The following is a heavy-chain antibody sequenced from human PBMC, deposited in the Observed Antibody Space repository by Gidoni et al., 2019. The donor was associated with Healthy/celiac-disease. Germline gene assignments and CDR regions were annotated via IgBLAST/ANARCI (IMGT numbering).Heavy chain of an antibody. V-gene: IGHV4-38-2*02. Sequence: QVQLQESGPGLVKPSETLSLTCTVSGYSISSGYYWGWIRQPPGKGLEWMWSIYHSGSTYDNPSLKRRVTISVATSKYQFPLKLSPVPAADTAVYYWARDDGATYDYLWGGDGMDVWGQGTTVTVSS. J-gene: IGHJ6*02. CDR3: ARDDGATYDYLWGGDGMDV. D-gene: IGHD3-16*01. CDR2: IYHSGST. CDR1: GYSISSGYY.